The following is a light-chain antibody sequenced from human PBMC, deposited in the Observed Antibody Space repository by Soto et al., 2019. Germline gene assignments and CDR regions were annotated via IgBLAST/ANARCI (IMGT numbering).Light chain of an antibody. CDR2: DVS. CDR1: SSDVGGYNY. Sequence: SVLTQPASVSGSPGQSITISCPGTSSDVGGYNYVSWYQQHPGKAPKLMIYDVSNRPSGVSNRFSGSKSGNTASLTVSGLQVEDEADYYCSSYTSSSTLGVFGTGTKVTVL. J-gene: IGLJ1*01. CDR3: SSYTSSSTLGV. V-gene: IGLV2-14*01.